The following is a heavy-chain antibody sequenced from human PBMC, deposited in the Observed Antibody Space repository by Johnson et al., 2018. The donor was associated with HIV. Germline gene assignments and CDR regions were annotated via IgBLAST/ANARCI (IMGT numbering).Heavy chain of an antibody. V-gene: IGHV3-11*04. CDR1: GFAFSDCY. D-gene: IGHD6-13*01. CDR3: ARDRTGLIIAAAGHDAFDI. CDR2: ISSSGSTI. J-gene: IGHJ3*02. Sequence: QVLLLESGGGLVKPGGSLRLSCAASGFAFSDCYMSWIRQAPGKGLEWISYISSSGSTIYYADSVKGRFTISRDNAKNSLYLQMNSLRAEDTAVYYCARDRTGLIIAAAGHDAFDIWGQGTMVTVSS.